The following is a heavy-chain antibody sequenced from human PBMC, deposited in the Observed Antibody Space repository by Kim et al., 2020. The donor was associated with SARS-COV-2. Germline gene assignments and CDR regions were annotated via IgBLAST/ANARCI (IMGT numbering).Heavy chain of an antibody. V-gene: IGHV4-34*01. CDR1: GGSFSGYY. J-gene: IGHJ4*02. CDR2: INHSGST. Sequence: SQTLSLTCAVYGGSFSGYYWSWIRQPPGKGLEWIGEINHSGSTNYNPSLKSRVTISVDTSKNQFSLKLSSVTAADTAVYYCARESSGYAGYWGQGTLVTVSS. D-gene: IGHD3-3*01. CDR3: ARESSGYAGY.